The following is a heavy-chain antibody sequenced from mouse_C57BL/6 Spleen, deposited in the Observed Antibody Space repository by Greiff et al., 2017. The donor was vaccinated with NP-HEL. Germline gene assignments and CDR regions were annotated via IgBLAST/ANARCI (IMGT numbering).Heavy chain of an antibody. CDR1: GYTFTSYG. D-gene: IGHD1-1*01. CDR3: ARLGHSVVERYFDV. CDR2: IYPRSGNT. Sequence: QVQLQQSGAELARPGASVKLSCKASGYTFTSYGISWVKQRTGQGLEWIGEIYPRSGNTYYNEKFKGKATLTADKSSSTAYMELRSLTSEDSAVYFCARLGHSVVERYFDVWGTGTTVTVSS. V-gene: IGHV1-81*01. J-gene: IGHJ1*03.